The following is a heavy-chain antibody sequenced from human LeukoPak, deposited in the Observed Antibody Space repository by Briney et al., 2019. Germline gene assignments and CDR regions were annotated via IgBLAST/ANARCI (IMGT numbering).Heavy chain of an antibody. J-gene: IGHJ6*02. D-gene: IGHD6-13*01. Sequence: SQTLSLTCTVSGGSISSGGYYWSWIRQHPGKGLEWIGYIYYSGSTYYNPSLKSRVTISVDTSKNQFSLKLSSVTAADTAVYYCARDHGYSSSWYLANGMDVWGQGTTVTVSS. V-gene: IGHV4-31*03. CDR1: GGSISSGGYY. CDR3: ARDHGYSSSWYLANGMDV. CDR2: IYYSGST.